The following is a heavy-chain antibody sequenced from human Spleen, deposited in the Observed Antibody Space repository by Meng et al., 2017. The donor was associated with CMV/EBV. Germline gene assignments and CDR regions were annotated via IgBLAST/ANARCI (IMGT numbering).Heavy chain of an antibody. V-gene: IGHV4-34*12. D-gene: IGHD2-8*02. Sequence: QVQLQQGGEGLVKPSETLSLTCADNGGSLSGAYWNWIRQPPGKGLEWIGEIIHGGSPSYNPSLKSRVTISIDTSKNQLSLMLSSVTAADTAVYYCARRPTGIDYWGQGTLVTVSS. CDR1: GGSLSGAY. CDR2: IIHGGSP. CDR3: ARRPTGIDY. J-gene: IGHJ4*02.